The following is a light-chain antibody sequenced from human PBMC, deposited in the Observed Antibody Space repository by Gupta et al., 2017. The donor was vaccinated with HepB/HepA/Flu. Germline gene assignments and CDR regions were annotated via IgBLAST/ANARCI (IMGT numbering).Light chain of an antibody. CDR2: SNN. J-gene: IGLJ1*01. V-gene: IGLV1-44*01. CDR3: AAWDDSLNGPL. CDR1: SSNLGSNT. Sequence: QSVLTQPPSASGTPGQRVLIPCSGRSSNLGSNTVNWYRQLPGTAPKLLIYSNNQRPSGVPDRFSGSKSGTSASLAISGLQSEDEADYYCAAWDDSLNGPLFGTGTKVTVL.